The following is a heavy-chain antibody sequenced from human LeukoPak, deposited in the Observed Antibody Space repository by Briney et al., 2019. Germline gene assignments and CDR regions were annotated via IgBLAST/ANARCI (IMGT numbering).Heavy chain of an antibody. CDR3: ARGGILRYFDWLGSGGMDV. CDR2: MNPDSGNT. J-gene: IGHJ6*02. D-gene: IGHD3-9*01. CDR1: GYGFTSYD. V-gene: IGHV1-8*01. Sequence: ASVKVSCRSSGYGFTSYDIHWVWLAPGQGLGLVGWMNPDSGNTGYTQKFQGRVTMTRNTSISTAYMELSSLRSEDTAVYYCARGGILRYFDWLGSGGMDVWGQGTTVTVSS.